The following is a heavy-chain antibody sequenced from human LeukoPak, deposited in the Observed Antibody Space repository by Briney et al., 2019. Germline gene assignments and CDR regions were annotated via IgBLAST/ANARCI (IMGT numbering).Heavy chain of an antibody. V-gene: IGHV3-15*01. CDR1: GLTFDNAW. Sequence: GGSLRLSCVVSGLTFDNAWMSWVRQAPGKELEWVGRIKSKNVGETTEYAAPVQGRFTISRDDSKNTVYLQMSSLKTEDTAVYYCTTGPGNSGYWGQGTLVTVSS. CDR3: TTGPGNSGY. CDR2: IKSKNVGETT. J-gene: IGHJ4*02. D-gene: IGHD4-23*01.